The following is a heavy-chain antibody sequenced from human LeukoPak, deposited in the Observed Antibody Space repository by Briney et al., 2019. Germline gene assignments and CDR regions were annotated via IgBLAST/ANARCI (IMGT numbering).Heavy chain of an antibody. D-gene: IGHD5/OR15-5a*01. CDR2: INSDGSST. CDR1: GFTFRSYW. Sequence: GGSLRLSCAASGFTFRSYWMHWVRQAPGKGLVRVSRINSDGSSTSYADSVKGRFTISRDNAKNTLYLQMNSLRAEDTAVYYCARTVSRWFDPWGQGTLVTVSS. CDR3: ARTVSRWFDP. V-gene: IGHV3-74*01. J-gene: IGHJ5*02.